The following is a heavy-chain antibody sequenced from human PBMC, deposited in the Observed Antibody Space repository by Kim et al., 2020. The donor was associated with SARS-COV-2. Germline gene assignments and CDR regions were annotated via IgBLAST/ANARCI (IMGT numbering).Heavy chain of an antibody. J-gene: IGHJ4*02. CDR3: AKASSSSYFFDY. D-gene: IGHD6-13*01. V-gene: IGHV3-23*01. Sequence: YADSVKGRFTISRDNSKNTLYLEMNSLRAEDTAVYYCAKASSSSYFFDYWGQGTLVTVSS.